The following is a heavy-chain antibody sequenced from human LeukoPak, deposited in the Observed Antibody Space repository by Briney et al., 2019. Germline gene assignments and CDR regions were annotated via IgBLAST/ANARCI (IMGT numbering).Heavy chain of an antibody. Sequence: ASVKVSCKASGYTFTSYDINWVRQATGQGLEWMGWMNPNSGNTGYAQKFQGRVTMTRTTSISTAYMELSSLRSEDTAVYYCARAVHTRRDGSYYFDYWGQGTLVTVSS. V-gene: IGHV1-8*01. D-gene: IGHD5-24*01. CDR2: MNPNSGNT. CDR3: ARAVHTRRDGSYYFDY. J-gene: IGHJ4*02. CDR1: GYTFTSYD.